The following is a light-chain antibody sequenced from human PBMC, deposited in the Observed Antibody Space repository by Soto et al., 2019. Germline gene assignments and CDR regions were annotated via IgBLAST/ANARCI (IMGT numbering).Light chain of an antibody. CDR3: QQYNSYPWT. J-gene: IGKJ1*01. V-gene: IGKV1-5*01. Sequence: DIPMTQSPSTRSASVGDRVTITCRASQSISSWLAWYQQKPGKAPKLLIYDASSLESGVPLRFSGSGSGTEFTLTISSLQPDDSATYYCQQYNSYPWTFGQRTKVQIK. CDR2: DAS. CDR1: QSISSW.